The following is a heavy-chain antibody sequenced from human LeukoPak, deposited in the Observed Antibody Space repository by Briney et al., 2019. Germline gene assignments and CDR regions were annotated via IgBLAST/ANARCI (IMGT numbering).Heavy chain of an antibody. V-gene: IGHV1-69*13. CDR3: ARGYDYSNYVGY. Sequence: ASVKVSCKASGGTFSSYAISWVRQAPGQGLEWMGGIIPIFGTANYAQKFQGRVTITADESTSTAYMELSSLRSEDTAVYYCARGYDYSNYVGYWGQGTLVTVSS. J-gene: IGHJ4*02. CDR1: GGTFSSYA. CDR2: IIPIFGTA. D-gene: IGHD4-11*01.